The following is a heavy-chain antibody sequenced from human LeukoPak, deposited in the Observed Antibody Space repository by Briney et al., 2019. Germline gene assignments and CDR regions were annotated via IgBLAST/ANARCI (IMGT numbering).Heavy chain of an antibody. D-gene: IGHD6-13*01. J-gene: IGHJ4*02. CDR1: GGSISSSSYY. CDR2: IYYSGST. CDR3: AKGSEAATGY. Sequence: SETLSLTCTVSGGSISSSSYYWGWIRQPPGKGLEWIGSIYYSGSTYYNPSLKSRVTISVDTSKNQFSLKLSSVTAADTAVYYCAKGSEAATGYWGQGTLVTVSS. V-gene: IGHV4-39*01.